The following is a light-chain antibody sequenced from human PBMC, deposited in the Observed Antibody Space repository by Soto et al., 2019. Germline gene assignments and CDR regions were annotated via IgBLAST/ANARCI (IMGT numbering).Light chain of an antibody. Sequence: EIVMTQSPATLSVSPGERATLSCRASQSVSSSYLAWYQQKPGQAPRLLIYGASSRATGIPDRFTGSGSGTDFTLTISRLEPEDFAVYYCQQYVSSPWAFGQGTKVDI. CDR1: QSVSSSY. V-gene: IGKV3-20*01. CDR2: GAS. CDR3: QQYVSSPWA. J-gene: IGKJ1*01.